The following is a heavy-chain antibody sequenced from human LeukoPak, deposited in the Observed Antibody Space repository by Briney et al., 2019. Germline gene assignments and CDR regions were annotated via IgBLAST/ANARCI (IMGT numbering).Heavy chain of an antibody. CDR1: GGSFSGYY. Sequence: SETLSLTCAVYGGSFSGYYYNWIRQPPGKGLEWIGEINHSGSTNYNPSLKSRVTISVDTSKNQFSLKLSSVTAADTAVYYCARKTMIVVVNWFDPWGQGTLVTVSS. J-gene: IGHJ5*02. V-gene: IGHV4-34*01. CDR2: INHSGST. CDR3: ARKTMIVVVNWFDP. D-gene: IGHD3-22*01.